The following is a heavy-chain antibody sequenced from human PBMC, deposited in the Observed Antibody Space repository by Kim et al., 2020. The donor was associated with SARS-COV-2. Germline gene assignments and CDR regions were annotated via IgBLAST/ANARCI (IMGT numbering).Heavy chain of an antibody. CDR3: ARDIQGYFDWLLDPYGMDV. CDR2: INPSGGST. CDR1: GYTFTSYY. J-gene: IGHJ6*02. Sequence: ASVKVSCKASGYTFTSYYMHWVRQAPGQGLEWMGIINPSGGSTSYAQKFQGRVTMTRDTSTSTVYMELSSPRSEDTAVYYCARDIQGYFDWLLDPYGMDVWGQGTTVTVSS. V-gene: IGHV1-46*01. D-gene: IGHD3-9*01.